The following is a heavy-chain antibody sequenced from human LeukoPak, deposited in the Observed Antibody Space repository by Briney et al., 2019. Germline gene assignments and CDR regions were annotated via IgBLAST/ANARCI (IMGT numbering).Heavy chain of an antibody. V-gene: IGHV1-2*04. CDR3: ARDMGAAAGTPPYFDY. CDR1: GYTFTGYY. D-gene: IGHD6-13*01. CDR2: INPNSGGT. J-gene: IGHJ4*02. Sequence: GASVKVSCKASGYTFTGYYMHWVRQAPGQGLEWMGWINPNSGGTNYAQKFQGWVTMTRDTSISTAYMELSRLRSDDTAVYYCARDMGAAAGTPPYFDYWGQGTLVTVSS.